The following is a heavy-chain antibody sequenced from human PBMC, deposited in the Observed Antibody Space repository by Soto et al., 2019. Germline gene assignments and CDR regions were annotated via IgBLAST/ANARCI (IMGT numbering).Heavy chain of an antibody. CDR3: ADSPCGFSYYFDY. CDR1: GFSLTTRGVG. V-gene: IGHV2-5*02. CDR2: ISWDDHE. J-gene: IGHJ4*02. Sequence: QITLKESGPTLVKPTQTLTLTCTFSGFSLTTRGVGVGWIRQPPGKALEWLGLISWDDHEVHSPSLKSRLTITKDTSKSQGVLTITNMDPVDTATYYFADSPCGFSYYFDYWGQGTLVTVSS. D-gene: IGHD3-10*01.